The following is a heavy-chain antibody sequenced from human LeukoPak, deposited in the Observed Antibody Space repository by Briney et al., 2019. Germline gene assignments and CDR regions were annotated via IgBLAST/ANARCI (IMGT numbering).Heavy chain of an antibody. CDR2: IYYSGST. Sequence: SETLSLTCTVSGGSISSYYWSWIRQPPGKGLEWIGYIYYSGSTNYNPSLKSRVTISVDTSKNQFSLKLSSVTAADTAVYYCARVTVPPDYGDYGGYHYMDVWGKGTTVTVSS. CDR1: GGSISSYY. J-gene: IGHJ6*03. CDR3: ARVTVPPDYGDYGGYHYMDV. V-gene: IGHV4-59*01. D-gene: IGHD4-17*01.